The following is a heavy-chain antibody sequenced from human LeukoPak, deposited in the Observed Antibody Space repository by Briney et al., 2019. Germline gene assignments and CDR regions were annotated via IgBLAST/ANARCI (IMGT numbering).Heavy chain of an antibody. D-gene: IGHD2-15*01. CDR2: ISSSSSYI. CDR3: ARGCGGSYYFFDY. Sequence: KAGGSLRLSCAASGFTFSSYSMNWVRQAPGKGLEWVSSISSSSSYIYYADSVKGRFTISRDNAKNSLCLQMNSLRAEDMAVYYCARGCGGSYYFFDYWGQGTLVTVSS. CDR1: GFTFSSYS. J-gene: IGHJ4*02. V-gene: IGHV3-21*01.